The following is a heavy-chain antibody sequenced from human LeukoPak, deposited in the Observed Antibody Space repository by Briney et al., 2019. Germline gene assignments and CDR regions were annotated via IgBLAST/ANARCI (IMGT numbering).Heavy chain of an antibody. CDR1: GFTFSDYY. J-gene: IGHJ4*02. V-gene: IGHV3-11*01. CDR3: ARDGYSSSWDFDH. Sequence: GGSLRLSCAASGFTFSDYYMSWIRQAPGKGLEWLSYISSSGSNIYYADSVKGRFTISRDNAKNSLSLQMNSLRAEDTAVYYCARDGYSSSWDFDHWGQGTLVTVSS. CDR2: ISSSGSNI. D-gene: IGHD6-13*01.